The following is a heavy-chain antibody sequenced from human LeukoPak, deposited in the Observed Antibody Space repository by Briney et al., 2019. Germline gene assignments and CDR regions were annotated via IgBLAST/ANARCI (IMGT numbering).Heavy chain of an antibody. D-gene: IGHD6-13*01. CDR3: ARVSIAAAGKRTSTLFDY. J-gene: IGHJ4*02. CDR2: IYHGGST. Sequence: PSETLSLTCAVSDGSITENWWSWVRQPPGKGLEWIGEIYHGGSTNYHPSLKSRVTISVDKSKNQFSLKLSSVTAADPAVYYCARVSIAAAGKRTSTLFDYWGQGTLVTVSS. CDR1: DGSITENW. V-gene: IGHV4-4*02.